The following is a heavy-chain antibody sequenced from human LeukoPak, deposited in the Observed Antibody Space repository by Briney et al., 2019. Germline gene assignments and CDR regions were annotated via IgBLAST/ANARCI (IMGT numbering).Heavy chain of an antibody. CDR1: GYTFTSYD. CDR3: VRGSQRWRSGSVGY. J-gene: IGHJ4*02. CDR2: ISTNSGNA. D-gene: IGHD3-10*01. V-gene: IGHV1-18*01. Sequence: ASVKVSCKASGYTFTSYDTNWVRQAPGRGLEWVGWISTNSGNANFAQKFQERVTMTRDTSTSTAYMELRSLRFDDTAVYFCVRGSQRWRSGSVGYWGQGTLVTVSS.